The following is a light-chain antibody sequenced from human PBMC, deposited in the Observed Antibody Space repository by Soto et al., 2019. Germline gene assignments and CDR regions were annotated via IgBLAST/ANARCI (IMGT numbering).Light chain of an antibody. CDR2: EVN. V-gene: IGLV2-14*01. J-gene: IGLJ3*02. CDR1: SSDVGGYDY. CDR3: SSYTGSSTWV. Sequence: QSALTQPASVSGSPGQSITISCTGTSSDVGGYDYVSWYQQHPAKAPKLMIYEVNNRPSGVSDRFSGSKSGNTASLTISGLQAEDEADYYCSSYTGSSTWVFGGGTKLTVL.